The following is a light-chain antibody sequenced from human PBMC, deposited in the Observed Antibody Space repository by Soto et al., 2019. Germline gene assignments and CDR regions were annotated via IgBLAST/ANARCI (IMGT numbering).Light chain of an antibody. CDR1: RTVGSN. CDR3: QQYNNRPPYRA. Sequence: EIVMTQSPATLSVSPGERATLSCRASRTVGSNLAWYQQKLGQAPRLLIYGASTRATGIPARFSGSGSGTEFSSPISSLRSEDFAIYFCQQYNNRPPYRAFGHGTRWRSN. CDR2: GAS. J-gene: IGKJ1*01. V-gene: IGKV3-15*01.